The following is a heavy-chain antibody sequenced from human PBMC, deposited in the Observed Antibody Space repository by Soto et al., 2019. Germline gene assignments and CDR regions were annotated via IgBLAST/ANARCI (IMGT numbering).Heavy chain of an antibody. V-gene: IGHV3-11*01. D-gene: IGHD3-22*01. J-gene: IGHJ4*02. Sequence: WGSLRLSCAASGFTFRGYYMNRIGQAPGKGLEWVSYISSGAITIYYADSVKGRFTISRDNAKNSLYLQMNSLRAEDTAVYYCARDKGVGGYYENFDYWGQGTLVTVSS. CDR1: GFTFRGYY. CDR2: ISSGAITI. CDR3: ARDKGVGGYYENFDY.